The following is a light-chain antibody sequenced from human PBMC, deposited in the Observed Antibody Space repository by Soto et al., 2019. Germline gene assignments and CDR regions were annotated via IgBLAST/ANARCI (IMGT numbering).Light chain of an antibody. CDR1: SSDVGGYNY. V-gene: IGLV2-14*01. J-gene: IGLJ1*01. Sequence: QSVLSQPASVCGSPGQAITISCTGTSSDVGGYNYVSWYQQHPGKAPKLMIYEVSNRPSGVSNRFSGSKSGNTASLTISGLQAEEEADYYCSSYTSSSNYVFGTGTKVTVL. CDR2: EVS. CDR3: SSYTSSSNYV.